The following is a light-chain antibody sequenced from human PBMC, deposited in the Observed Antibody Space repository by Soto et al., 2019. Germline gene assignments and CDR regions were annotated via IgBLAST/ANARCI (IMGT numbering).Light chain of an antibody. CDR2: DVS. CDR1: SSDVGGYNY. CDR3: SSYTGSNTPVV. Sequence: QSVLTQPASVSGSPGQSITISCTGTSSDVGGYNYVSWYQQHPGKAPNLIIFDVSNRPSGVSNRFTGSKSGNSASLTIAGHQAEDEADYYCSSYTGSNTPVVFGGGTKVTVL. J-gene: IGLJ2*01. V-gene: IGLV2-14*01.